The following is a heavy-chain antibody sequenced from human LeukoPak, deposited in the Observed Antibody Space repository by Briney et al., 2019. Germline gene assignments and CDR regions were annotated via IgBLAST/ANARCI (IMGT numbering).Heavy chain of an antibody. CDR2: IKQGGSEK. V-gene: IGHV3-7*01. J-gene: IGHJ6*03. CDR3: ARDGMATITPNDYYYYMDV. Sequence: AGSLSLSCAASGFTFSSYWMSWARQAPGKGLEWVANIKQGGSEKYYVDSVKGRFTISRDNAKNSLYLQMNSLRAEDTAVYYCARDGMATITPNDYYYYMDVWGKGTTVTVSS. D-gene: IGHD5-24*01. CDR1: GFTFSSYW.